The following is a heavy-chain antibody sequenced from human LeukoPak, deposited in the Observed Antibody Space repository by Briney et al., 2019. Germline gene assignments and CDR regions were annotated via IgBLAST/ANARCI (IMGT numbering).Heavy chain of an antibody. CDR1: GFTFSSYA. J-gene: IGHJ6*03. Sequence: GGSLRLSCAASGFTFSSYAMHWVRQAPGKGLEWLAVISYDGTNKYYADSVKGRFTISRDNSKNTLYLQMNSLRDEDTAVYYCARDQGSLPVWFYYYMDVWGSGTTVTVSS. CDR3: ARDQGSLPVWFYYYMDV. CDR2: ISYDGTNK. V-gene: IGHV3-30*01. D-gene: IGHD3-16*01.